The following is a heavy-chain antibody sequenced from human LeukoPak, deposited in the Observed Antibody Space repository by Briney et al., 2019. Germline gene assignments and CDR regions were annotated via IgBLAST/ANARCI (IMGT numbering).Heavy chain of an antibody. CDR3: AKTRIVGATIDY. V-gene: IGHV3-23*01. Sequence: GGSLRLSCVASGFNFRNFWLSWVRQAPGKGLEWVSAISGSGGSTYYADSVKGRFTISRDNSKNTLYLQMNSLRAEDTAVYYCAKTRIVGATIDYWGQGTLVTVSS. CDR2: ISGSGGST. J-gene: IGHJ4*02. D-gene: IGHD1-26*01. CDR1: GFNFRNFW.